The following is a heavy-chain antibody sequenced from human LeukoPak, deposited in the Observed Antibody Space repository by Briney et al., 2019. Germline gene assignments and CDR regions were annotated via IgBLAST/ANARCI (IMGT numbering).Heavy chain of an antibody. CDR2: IRSKAYGGTT. Sequence: DPGGSLRLSCTASGFTFGDYAMSWFRQAPGKGLEWVGFIRSKAYGGTTEYAASVKGRFTIPRDDSKSIAYLQMNSLKTEGTAVYYCTRVDSDSSGYPDYWGQGTLVTVSS. D-gene: IGHD3-22*01. CDR3: TRVDSDSSGYPDY. V-gene: IGHV3-49*03. CDR1: GFTFGDYA. J-gene: IGHJ4*02.